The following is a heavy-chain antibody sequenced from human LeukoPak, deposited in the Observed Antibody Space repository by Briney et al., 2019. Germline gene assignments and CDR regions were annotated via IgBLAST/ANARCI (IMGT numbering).Heavy chain of an antibody. CDR3: AKDIDYGGTRTPHYFDY. CDR2: ISWNSGSI. CDR1: GFTFDDYA. Sequence: PGGSLRLSCAASGFTFDDYAMHWVRQAPGKGLEWVSGISWNSGSIGYADSVKGRFTISRDNAKNSLYLQMNSLRAEDTALYYCAKDIDYGGTRTPHYFDYWGQGTLVTVSS. D-gene: IGHD4-23*01. V-gene: IGHV3-9*01. J-gene: IGHJ4*02.